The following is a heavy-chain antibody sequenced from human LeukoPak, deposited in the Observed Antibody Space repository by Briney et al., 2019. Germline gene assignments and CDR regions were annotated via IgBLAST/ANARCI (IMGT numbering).Heavy chain of an antibody. J-gene: IGHJ5*02. CDR1: GYTFTNYY. CDR2: INPSGGST. D-gene: IGHD4-17*01. V-gene: IGHV1-46*01. Sequence: ASVKVSCKASGYTFTNYYMHWVRQAPGQGLEWMGIINPSGGSTNYAQKFQGRVTMTRDMSMSTVYMELSSLRSEDTAVFYCARLSSHYGDYKVDPWGQGTLVTVSS. CDR3: ARLSSHYGDYKVDP.